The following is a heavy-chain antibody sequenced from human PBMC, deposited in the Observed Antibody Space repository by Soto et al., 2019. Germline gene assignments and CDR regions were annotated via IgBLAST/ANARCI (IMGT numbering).Heavy chain of an antibody. D-gene: IGHD6-13*01. CDR1: GFTFTKSG. J-gene: IGHJ4*02. CDR2: IGGSGRKT. CDR3: AKDGLSDSPSAIDY. V-gene: IGHV3-23*01. Sequence: GGSLRLSCAASGFTFTKSGMSWVRQAPGKGLEWVAGIGGSGRKTYYADSVKGRFSISRDNSKNSLFLQMNSLSADDTAIYYCAKDGLSDSPSAIDYWGLGTLVTVSP.